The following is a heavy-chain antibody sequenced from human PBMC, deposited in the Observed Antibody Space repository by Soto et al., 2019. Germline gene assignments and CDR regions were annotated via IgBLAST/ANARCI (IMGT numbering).Heavy chain of an antibody. D-gene: IGHD3-10*01. CDR3: ARIPYYNSGTIFDH. Sequence: PSETLSLTCTVSGGSISSGGYYWSWIRQHPGKGLEWIGYIYYSGSTYYNPSLKSRVTISVDTSKNQFSLKLSSVTAADTAVYYCARIPYYNSGTIFDHWGQGTLVTVSS. CDR2: IYYSGST. V-gene: IGHV4-31*03. CDR1: GGSISSGGYY. J-gene: IGHJ4*02.